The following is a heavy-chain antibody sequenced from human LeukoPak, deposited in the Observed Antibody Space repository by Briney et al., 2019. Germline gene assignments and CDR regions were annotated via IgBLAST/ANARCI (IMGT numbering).Heavy chain of an antibody. CDR1: GFTFGDYA. V-gene: IGHV3-49*04. Sequence: PGGSLRLSCTASGFTFGDYAMSWVRQAPGKGLEWVGFIRSKAYGGTTEYAASVKGRFTISRDDSKSIAYLQMNSLKTEDTAVYYCTRERGYSGYDKQARFDYWGQGTLVTDSS. J-gene: IGHJ4*02. CDR2: IRSKAYGGTT. D-gene: IGHD5-12*01. CDR3: TRERGYSGYDKQARFDY.